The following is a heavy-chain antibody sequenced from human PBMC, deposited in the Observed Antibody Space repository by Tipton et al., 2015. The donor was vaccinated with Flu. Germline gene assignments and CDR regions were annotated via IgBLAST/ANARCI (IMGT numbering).Heavy chain of an antibody. CDR1: GGSMTDYY. Sequence: TLSLTCTVSGGSMTDYYWSWIRQPPVKGLEWIGYIYYSGYTSYNPSLKSRVTISVDTSMNQFSLNLNSVTAADTAVYYCAREGVVATSHLDFWGRGTRVTVSS. D-gene: IGHD2-21*02. CDR3: AREGVVATSHLDF. J-gene: IGHJ4*02. CDR2: IYYSGYT. V-gene: IGHV4-59*01.